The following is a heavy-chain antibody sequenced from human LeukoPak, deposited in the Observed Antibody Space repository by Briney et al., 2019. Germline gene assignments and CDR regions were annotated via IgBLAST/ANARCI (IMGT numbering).Heavy chain of an antibody. CDR3: ARNYYDSSVDYSGMDV. V-gene: IGHV4-61*02. J-gene: IGHJ6*02. CDR2: IYTSGST. CDR1: GGSISSGSYY. Sequence: SETLSLTCTVSGGSISSGSYYWSWIRQPAGKGLEWIGRIYTSGSTNYNPSLKSRVTISVDTSKNQFSLKLSSVTAADTAVYYCARNYYDSSVDYSGMDVWGQGTTVTVSS. D-gene: IGHD3-22*01.